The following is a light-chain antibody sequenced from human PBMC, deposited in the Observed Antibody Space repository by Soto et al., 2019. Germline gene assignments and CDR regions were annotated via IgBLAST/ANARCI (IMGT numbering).Light chain of an antibody. J-gene: IGKJ4*01. CDR1: LNVNSY. CDR2: DAS. V-gene: IGKV3-11*01. Sequence: VLTQSPATLSLSPGERATLSCRASLNVNSYLAWYQQKPGQAPRLLIYDASNRATGIPARFSGSGSGTDFTLTISRLEPEDFAVYYCQQYNHWPLTFGGGTKVDIK. CDR3: QQYNHWPLT.